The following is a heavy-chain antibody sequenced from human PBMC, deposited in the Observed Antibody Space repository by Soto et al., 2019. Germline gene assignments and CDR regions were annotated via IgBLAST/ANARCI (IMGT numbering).Heavy chain of an antibody. CDR1: GGSISSSSYY. J-gene: IGHJ4*02. CDR2: IYYSGST. V-gene: IGHV4-39*02. Sequence: SETLSLTCTVSGGSISSSSYYWGWIRQPPGKGLEWIGSIYYSGSTYYNPSLKSRVTISVDTSKNQFSLKLSSVTAADTAVYYCAREGGWYEYDYWGQGTLVTVSS. D-gene: IGHD6-19*01. CDR3: AREGGWYEYDY.